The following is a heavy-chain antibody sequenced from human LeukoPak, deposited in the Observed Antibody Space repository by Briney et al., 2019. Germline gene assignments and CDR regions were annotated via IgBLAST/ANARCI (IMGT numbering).Heavy chain of an antibody. D-gene: IGHD4-17*01. CDR1: GFTFSDYD. V-gene: IGHV3-11*01. CDR2: ISSSGSTI. Sequence: KTGRSLRLSCAASGFTFSDYDMSWIRQAPGKGLEWVSYISSSGSTIYYADSVKGRFTISRDNAKNSLYLQMNSLRAEDTAVYYCARDAHGDYSSDYWGQGTLVTVSS. CDR3: ARDAHGDYSSDY. J-gene: IGHJ4*02.